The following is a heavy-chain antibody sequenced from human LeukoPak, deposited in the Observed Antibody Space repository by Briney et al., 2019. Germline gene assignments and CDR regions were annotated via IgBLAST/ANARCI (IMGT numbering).Heavy chain of an antibody. J-gene: IGHJ4*02. CDR2: ISGSGGST. CDR1: GFTFSSYG. V-gene: IGHV3-23*01. D-gene: IGHD3-10*01. Sequence: SGGSLRLSCAASGFTFSSYGMSWVRQAPGKGLEWVSAISGSGGSTYYADSVKGRFTISRDNSKNTLYLQMNSLRAEDTAVYYCANLHGGSGSYYTGYWGQGTLVTVSS. CDR3: ANLHGGSGSYYTGY.